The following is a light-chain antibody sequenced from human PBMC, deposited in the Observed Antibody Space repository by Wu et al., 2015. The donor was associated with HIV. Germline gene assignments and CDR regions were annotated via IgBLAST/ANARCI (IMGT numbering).Light chain of an antibody. J-gene: IGKJ4*01. CDR2: ETS. CDR1: QSITNNY. Sequence: IVLTQSPDTLSLTPGDRATLSCRASQSITNNYVAWYQQKPGHSPRLVIFETSNRASGIPDRFSASGSGTDFMLTIDRLEPEDFAVYYCQQYNNWPTLTFGGGTKVEIK. CDR3: QQYNNWPTLT. V-gene: IGKV3D-20*02.